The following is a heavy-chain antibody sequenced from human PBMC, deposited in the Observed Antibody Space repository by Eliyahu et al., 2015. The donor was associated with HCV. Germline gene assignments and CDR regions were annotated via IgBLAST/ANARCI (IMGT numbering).Heavy chain of an antibody. J-gene: IGHJ4*02. Sequence: VQLLESGGGLVQPGGSLRLSCAASGFTFSSYAMSWVRQAPGKGLEWVSGISGSGGSTHYADSVKGRFTISRDNSKNTLYLQMNSLRAEDTAVYYCATYSSGWENFDYWGQGTLVTVSS. CDR2: ISGSGGST. D-gene: IGHD6-19*01. V-gene: IGHV3-23*01. CDR3: ATYSSGWENFDY. CDR1: GFTFSSYA.